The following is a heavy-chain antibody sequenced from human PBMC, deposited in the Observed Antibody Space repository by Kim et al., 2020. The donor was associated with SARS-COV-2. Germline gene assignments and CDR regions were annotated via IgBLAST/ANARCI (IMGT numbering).Heavy chain of an antibody. CDR2: IGSSGTNT. D-gene: IGHD6-13*01. CDR1: GFTFSTYA. Sequence: GGSLRLSCAASGFTFSTYAMSWVRQVSGKGLEWVSAIGSSGTNTYYADSVKGRFTISRDNSKNMLYLQMNSLRAEDTALYYCAKEGEWRSSNWFFGFHPWGQGTLVTVSS. J-gene: IGHJ5*02. CDR3: AKEGEWRSSNWFFGFHP. V-gene: IGHV3-23*01.